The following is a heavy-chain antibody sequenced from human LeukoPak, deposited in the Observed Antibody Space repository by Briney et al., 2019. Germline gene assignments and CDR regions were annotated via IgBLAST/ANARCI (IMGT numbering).Heavy chain of an antibody. Sequence: SETLSLTCAVFGGSFSGYYWSWIRQPPGKGLEWIGEINHSGSTNYNPSLKSRVTISVDTSKNQFSLKLSSVTAADTAVYYCARVGYGDYVRYFDYWGQGTLVTVSS. V-gene: IGHV4-34*01. CDR1: GGSFSGYY. J-gene: IGHJ4*02. D-gene: IGHD4-17*01. CDR3: ARVGYGDYVRYFDY. CDR2: INHSGST.